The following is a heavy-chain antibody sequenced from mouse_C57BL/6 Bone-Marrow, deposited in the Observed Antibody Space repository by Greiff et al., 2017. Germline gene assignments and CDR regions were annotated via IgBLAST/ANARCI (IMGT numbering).Heavy chain of an antibody. CDR1: GFTFSSYT. CDR3: STQVATVLGTKYFEV. CDR2: ISGGGGNT. D-gene: IGHD1-1*01. V-gene: IGHV5-9*01. J-gene: IGHJ1*03. Sequence: DVKLEESGGGLVKPGGSLKLSCAASGFTFSSYTMSWVRQTPEKRLQWVAAISGGGGNTYYPDSVKGRYTISRDNDKNILYLQMSSLRSEDTTLYYCSTQVATVLGTKYFEVWGTGTTVTVSS.